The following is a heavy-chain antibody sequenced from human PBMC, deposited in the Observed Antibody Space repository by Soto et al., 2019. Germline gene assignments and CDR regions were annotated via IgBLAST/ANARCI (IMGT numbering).Heavy chain of an antibody. CDR3: ARYWHSYSPNYFYGLDV. J-gene: IGHJ6*02. D-gene: IGHD5-18*01. CDR1: GYTFTTSW. CDR2: IYPGDSDT. Sequence: GESLKISCKTSGYTFTTSWIGWVRQMPGKGLEWMGIIYPGDSDTRYSPPFRGHVTISADKSISTAYLHWSSLEASDSALYYCARYWHSYSPNYFYGLDVWGQGTTVTVSS. V-gene: IGHV5-51*01.